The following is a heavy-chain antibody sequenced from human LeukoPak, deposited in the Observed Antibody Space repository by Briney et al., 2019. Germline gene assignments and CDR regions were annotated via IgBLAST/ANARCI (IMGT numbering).Heavy chain of an antibody. D-gene: IGHD3-22*01. Sequence: GASVKVSCKASGYTFTSYGISWVRQAPGQGLEWMGWISACNGNTNYAQKLQGRVTMTTDTSTSTAYMELRSLRSDDTAVYYCARAGAYYDSSGPPDYWGQGTLVTVSS. V-gene: IGHV1-18*01. J-gene: IGHJ4*02. CDR2: ISACNGNT. CDR1: GYTFTSYG. CDR3: ARAGAYYDSSGPPDY.